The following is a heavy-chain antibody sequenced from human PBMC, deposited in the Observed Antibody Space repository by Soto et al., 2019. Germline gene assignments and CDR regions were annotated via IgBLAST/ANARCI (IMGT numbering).Heavy chain of an antibody. CDR3: TKASSDRHHMDV. CDR1: GFTFSSFV. V-gene: IGHV3-23*01. CDR2: ITETGGDT. Sequence: GGSLRLSCATSGFTFSSFVMRWVRQAPGKGLEWVSTITETGGDTYYTDSVKGRFTISRDNSKNTLYLQMSSLRAEDTALYYCTKASSDRHHMDVWGQGTTVTVSS. J-gene: IGHJ6*02.